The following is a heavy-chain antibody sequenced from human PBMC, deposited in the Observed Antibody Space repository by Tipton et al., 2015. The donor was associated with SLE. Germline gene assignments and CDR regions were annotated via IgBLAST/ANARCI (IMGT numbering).Heavy chain of an antibody. CDR1: GFTFSTYE. V-gene: IGHV3-7*01. CDR2: IKEDGSEQ. D-gene: IGHD5-24*01. J-gene: IGHJ4*02. CDR3: VREERD. Sequence: SGFTFSTYEMNWVRQTPGKAPEWVANIKEDGSEQYHVDSVKGRFTISRDNINNLLFLQMYSLRVEDTAMYYCVREERDWGQGTLVTVSS.